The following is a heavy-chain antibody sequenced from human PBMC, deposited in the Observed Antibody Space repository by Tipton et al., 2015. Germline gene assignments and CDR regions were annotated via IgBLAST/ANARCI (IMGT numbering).Heavy chain of an antibody. CDR1: GGSISSYY. D-gene: IGHD1-1*01. CDR3: ARLRVAPTGGGFDY. V-gene: IGHV4-59*01. Sequence: GLVKPSETLSLTCNVSGGSISSYYWSWIRQPPGKGLEWFGFIYYSGSTNYNPSLKSRVTISVDTSKNQFSLKLRSVTAADTAVYYCARLRVAPTGGGFDYWGQGTLVTVSS. CDR2: IYYSGST. J-gene: IGHJ4*02.